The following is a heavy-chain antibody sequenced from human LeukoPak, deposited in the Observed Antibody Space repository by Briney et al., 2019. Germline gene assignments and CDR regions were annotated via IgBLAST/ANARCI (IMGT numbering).Heavy chain of an antibody. D-gene: IGHD6-19*01. Sequence: GGSLRLSCAASGFTFSSYGMHWVRQAPGKGLEWVAVISYDGSNKYYADSVKGRFTISRDNSKNTLYLQMNSLRAEDTAVYYCAKGRAVAGPFDYCGQGTLGTVSS. CDR2: ISYDGSNK. V-gene: IGHV3-30*18. J-gene: IGHJ4*02. CDR1: GFTFSSYG. CDR3: AKGRAVAGPFDY.